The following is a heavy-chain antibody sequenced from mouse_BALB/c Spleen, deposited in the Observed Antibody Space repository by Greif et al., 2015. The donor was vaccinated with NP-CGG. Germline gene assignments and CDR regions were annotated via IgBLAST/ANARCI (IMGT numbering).Heavy chain of an antibody. V-gene: IGHV1-80*01. D-gene: IGHD4-1*01. Sequence: LVESGAELVRPGSSVKISCKASGYAFSSYWMNWVKQRPGQGLEWIGQIYPGDGDTNYNGKFKGKATLTADKSSSTAYMQLSSLTSEDSAVYFCARTGTGVLPFAYWGQGTLVTVSA. CDR3: ARTGTGVLPFAY. J-gene: IGHJ3*01. CDR1: GYAFSSYW. CDR2: IYPGDGDT.